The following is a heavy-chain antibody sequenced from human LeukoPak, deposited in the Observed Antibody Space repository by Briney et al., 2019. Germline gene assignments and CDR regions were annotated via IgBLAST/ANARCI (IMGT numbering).Heavy chain of an antibody. J-gene: IGHJ5*02. CDR2: INPKSGGT. D-gene: IGHD1-14*01. Sequence: ASVNVSCRASGYPFPEYFIHWVRQAPGQGLECMGWINPKSGGTKYVQKCQGRVTMTRDTSISTVYMELSSLSPDDTAMYYCARDVIMGYNQGWFDPWGQGTLVTVSS. CDR3: ARDVIMGYNQGWFDP. CDR1: GYPFPEYF. V-gene: IGHV1-2*02.